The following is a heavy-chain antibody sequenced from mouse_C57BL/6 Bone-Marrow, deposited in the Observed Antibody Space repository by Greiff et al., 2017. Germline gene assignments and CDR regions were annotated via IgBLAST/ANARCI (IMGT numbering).Heavy chain of an antibody. D-gene: IGHD1-1*01. CDR3: TEGCSPWYFDV. J-gene: IGHJ1*03. CDR1: GFTFSNYW. CDR2: IRLKSDNYAT. V-gene: IGHV6-3*01. Sequence: EVNVVESGGGLVQPGGSMKLSCVASGFTFSNYWMNWVRQSPEKGLEWVAQIRLKSDNYATHYAESVKGRFTISRDDSKSSVYLQMNNLRAEDTGIYYCTEGCSPWYFDVWGTGTTVTVSS.